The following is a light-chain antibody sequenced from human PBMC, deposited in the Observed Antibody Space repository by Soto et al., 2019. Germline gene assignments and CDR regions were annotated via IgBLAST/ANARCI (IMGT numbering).Light chain of an antibody. CDR3: SSYAXSXSXXXV. CDR1: SSDVGAYNY. Sequence: QSVLTQPPSASGSPGQSVTISCTGTSSDVGAYNYVSWYQQHPGKAPKLMIYEVSKRPSGVPDRFSGSKSGNTASLTVSGLQAEDEADYYCSSYAXSXSXXXVFGGGT. CDR2: EVS. V-gene: IGLV2-8*01. J-gene: IGLJ2*01.